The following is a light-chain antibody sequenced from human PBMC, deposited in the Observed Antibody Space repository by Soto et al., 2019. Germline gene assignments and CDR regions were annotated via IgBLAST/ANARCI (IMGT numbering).Light chain of an antibody. Sequence: QSALTQPPSASGSPGQSVTISCTGTSSDVGGYNYVSWYQQHPGKAPKLMIYEVSKRPTWVPDRFSGSKSDNTASLTVSGLQAEDEADYYCSSYAGSNNLVFGRGTKLTVL. CDR3: SSYAGSNNLV. V-gene: IGLV2-8*01. CDR1: SSDVGGYNY. J-gene: IGLJ2*01. CDR2: EVS.